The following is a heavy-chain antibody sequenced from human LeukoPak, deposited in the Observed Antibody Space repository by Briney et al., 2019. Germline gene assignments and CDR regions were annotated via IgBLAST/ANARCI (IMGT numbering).Heavy chain of an antibody. V-gene: IGHV3-23*01. CDR1: GFTFSSYA. CDR2: ISDSGDNT. CDR3: ARDWGY. Sequence: GGSLRLSCAASGFTFSSYAMSWVRQAPGEGLEWVSAISDSGDNTYYADSVEGRFTISRDSSKSTVYLQVNSLRADDTAVYYCARDWGYWGLGTLVTVSS. J-gene: IGHJ4*02. D-gene: IGHD3-16*01.